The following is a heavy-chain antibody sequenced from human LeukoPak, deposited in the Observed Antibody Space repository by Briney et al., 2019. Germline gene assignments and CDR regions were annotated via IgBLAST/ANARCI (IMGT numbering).Heavy chain of an antibody. J-gene: IGHJ4*02. V-gene: IGHV4-4*02. D-gene: IGHD2-21*01. CDR2: IYHSGST. CDR1: GGSISSSNW. CDR3: ARSGMRFRAYGYFDY. Sequence: PSETLSLTCAVSGGSISSSNWWSWVRQPPGKGLEWIGEIYHSGSTNYNPSLKSRVTISVDKSKNQFSLKLSSVTAADTAVYYCARSGMRFRAYGYFDYWGQGTLVTVSS.